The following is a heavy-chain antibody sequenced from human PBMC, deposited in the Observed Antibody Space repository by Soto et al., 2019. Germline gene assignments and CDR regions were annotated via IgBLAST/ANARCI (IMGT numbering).Heavy chain of an antibody. J-gene: IGHJ4*02. CDR2: ISYDGSYQ. V-gene: IGHV3-30*18. CDR1: GFTFSNYG. CDR3: AKEGSSGWYGDY. D-gene: IGHD6-19*01. Sequence: QVQLVESGGGVVQPGRSVRLSCEASGFTFSNYGMHWVRQAPGKGLEWVAIISYDGSYQYYADSVKGRLSISRDNSKNTVYVQMNSLRPEDTAVYYCAKEGSSGWYGDYWGQGTLVTVSS.